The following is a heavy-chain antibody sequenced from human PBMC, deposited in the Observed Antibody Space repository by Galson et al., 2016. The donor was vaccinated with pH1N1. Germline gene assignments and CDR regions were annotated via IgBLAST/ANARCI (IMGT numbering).Heavy chain of an antibody. D-gene: IGHD1-14*01. CDR1: GFIFSNYG. CDR3: AKTGGGHSGDPYR. CDR2: TSYDGNGK. J-gene: IGHJ4*02. Sequence: SLRLSCAASGFIFSNYGMHWARQGPGKGLEWVATTSYDGNGKYYADSVKGRFAISRDNSKNTLYLQMNSLRVEDTAVYFCAKTGGGHSGDPYRWGQGTLVTVSS. V-gene: IGHV3-30*18.